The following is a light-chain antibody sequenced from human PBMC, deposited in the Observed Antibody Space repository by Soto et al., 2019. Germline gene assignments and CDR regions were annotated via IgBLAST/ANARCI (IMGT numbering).Light chain of an antibody. J-gene: IGLJ1*01. V-gene: IGLV2-14*01. CDR1: SSDVGGYSY. CDR2: DVS. Sequence: QSALTQPASVSGSPGQSITISCTGTSSDVGGYSYVSWYQQFPGKAPKLIIYDVSNRPSGVSGRFSGSRSGNTASLTISGLQAEDEAEYYCCSYCGSSFVFGTGTKLTVL. CDR3: CSYCGSSFV.